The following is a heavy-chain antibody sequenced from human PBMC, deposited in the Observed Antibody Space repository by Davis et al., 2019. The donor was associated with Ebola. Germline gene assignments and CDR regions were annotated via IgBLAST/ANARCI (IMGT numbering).Heavy chain of an antibody. Sequence: MPSETLSLTCTVSGGSITSYCWNWIRQPPGKGLEWIGYFDDSGSTTFNPSLKSRVAMSVDASKNQFSLKLNSVTAADTAMYYCARIGEWELHRPFDYWGQGTLVTVSS. V-gene: IGHV4-59*01. CDR1: GGSITSYC. CDR3: ARIGEWELHRPFDY. D-gene: IGHD1-26*01. J-gene: IGHJ4*02. CDR2: FDDSGST.